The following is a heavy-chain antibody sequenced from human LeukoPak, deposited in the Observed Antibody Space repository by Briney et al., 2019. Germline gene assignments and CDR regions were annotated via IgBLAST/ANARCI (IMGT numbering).Heavy chain of an antibody. CDR3: ARENDFLTGYYDS. Sequence: SQTLSLTCAVSGGSISSGGYSWSWIRQSPGKGLEWIGYIYHSGSTYYNPSLKSRVTISVDRSKNQFSLKLSSVTAADTAVYYCARENDFLTGYYDSWGQETRVTVSS. J-gene: IGHJ5*01. CDR2: IYHSGST. CDR1: GGSISSGGYS. V-gene: IGHV4-30-2*06. D-gene: IGHD3-9*01.